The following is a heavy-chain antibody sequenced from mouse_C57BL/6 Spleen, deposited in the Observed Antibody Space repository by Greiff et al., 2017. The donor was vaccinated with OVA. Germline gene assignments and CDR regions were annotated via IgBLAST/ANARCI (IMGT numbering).Heavy chain of an antibody. J-gene: IGHJ4*01. CDR2: ISSGSSTI. D-gene: IGHD1-2*01. Sequence: EVKVVESGGGLVKPGGSLKLSCAASGFTFSDYGMHWVRQAPEKGLEWVAYISSGSSTIYYADTVKGRFTISRDKAKNTLFLQMTSLRSEDTAMYYCATTAYYAMDYWGQGTSVTVSS. CDR1: GFTFSDYG. CDR3: ATTAYYAMDY. V-gene: IGHV5-17*01.